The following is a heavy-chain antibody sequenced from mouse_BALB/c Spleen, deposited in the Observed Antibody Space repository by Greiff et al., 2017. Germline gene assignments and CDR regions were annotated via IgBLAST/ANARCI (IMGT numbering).Heavy chain of an antibody. V-gene: IGHV1S127*01. CDR3: TTSTMEMDY. Sequence: KQRPGQGLEWIGTIDPSDSYTSYNQKFKGKATLTVDTSSSTAYMQLSSLTSEDSAVYYCTTSTMEMDYWGQGTSVTVSS. D-gene: IGHD2-1*01. J-gene: IGHJ4*01. CDR2: IDPSDSYT.